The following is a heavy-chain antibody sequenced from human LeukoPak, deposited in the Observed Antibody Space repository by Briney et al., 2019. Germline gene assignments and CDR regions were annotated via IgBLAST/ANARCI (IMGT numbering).Heavy chain of an antibody. J-gene: IGHJ4*02. CDR1: GYTFPGYY. D-gene: IGHD6-13*01. V-gene: IGHV1-2*02. Sequence: ASVKVSCKASGYTFPGYYMHWVRQAPGQGLEWMGWINPNSGGTNYAQKFQGRVTMTRDTSISTAYMELSRLRSDDTAVYYCARDLYSSSPFDYWGQGTLVTVSS. CDR2: INPNSGGT. CDR3: ARDLYSSSPFDY.